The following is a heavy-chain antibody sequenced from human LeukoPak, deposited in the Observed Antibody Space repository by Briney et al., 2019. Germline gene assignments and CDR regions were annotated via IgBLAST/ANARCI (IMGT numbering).Heavy chain of an antibody. J-gene: IGHJ4*02. V-gene: IGHV3-53*01. D-gene: IGHD4-17*01. Sequence: QPGGSLRLSCTAAGFPVSTNYMNWVRQAPGKGLEWVSVIYNDGRTYYSDSVKGRFIISRDNSKNTLYLQMNSLRAEDTAVYYCARRAGEYSHPYDYWGQGTLVTVSS. CDR1: GFPVSTNY. CDR2: IYNDGRT. CDR3: ARRAGEYSHPYDY.